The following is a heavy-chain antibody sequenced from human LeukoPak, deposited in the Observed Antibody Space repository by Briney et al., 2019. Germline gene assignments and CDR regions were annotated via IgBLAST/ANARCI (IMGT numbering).Heavy chain of an antibody. V-gene: IGHV3-7*03. D-gene: IGHD2-15*01. J-gene: IGHJ4*02. CDR2: IKKDGSEK. CDR1: GFIFSGSW. Sequence: GGPLRLSCTASGFIFSGSWMAWIRQAPGKGLEWVAIIKKDGSEKYYVDSMKGRFTISRDNAKNSLFLQMNSLRAEDTAIYYCTTDTWYSAGHWGQGTLVTVSS. CDR3: TTDTWYSAGH.